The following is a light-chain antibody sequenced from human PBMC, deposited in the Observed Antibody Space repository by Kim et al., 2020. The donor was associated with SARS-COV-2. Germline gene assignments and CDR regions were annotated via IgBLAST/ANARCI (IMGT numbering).Light chain of an antibody. CDR3: QQYDTSRT. J-gene: IGKJ1*01. V-gene: IGKV3-20*01. Sequence: SLSPGERATLSCRASQNIRSTCLAWYQQKPGQAPRLLIYGTSTRATGTPDRFSGSGSETDFTLTISRLEPEDFAVYFCQQYDTSRTFGQGTKVEI. CDR2: GTS. CDR1: QNIRSTC.